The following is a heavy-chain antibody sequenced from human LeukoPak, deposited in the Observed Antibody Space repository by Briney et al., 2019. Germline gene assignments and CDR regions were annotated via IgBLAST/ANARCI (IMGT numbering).Heavy chain of an antibody. CDR3: ARADYDILTGYSRVRYFDY. V-gene: IGHV3-11*04. CDR2: ISSSSSTI. CDR1: GFTFSDYY. D-gene: IGHD3-9*01. Sequence: PGGSLRLSCAASGFTFSDYYMSWIRQAPGKGLEWVSYISSSSSTIYYADSVKGRFTISRDNAKNSLYLQMNSLRAEDTAVYYCARADYDILTGYSRVRYFDYWGQGALVTVSS. J-gene: IGHJ4*02.